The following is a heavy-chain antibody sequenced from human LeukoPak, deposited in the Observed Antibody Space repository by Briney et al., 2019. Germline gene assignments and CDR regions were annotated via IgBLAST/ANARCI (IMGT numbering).Heavy chain of an antibody. Sequence: PGGSLRLSCAASGFTFSSYAMSWVRQAPGKGLEWVSAISGSGGSTYYADSVKGRFTISRDNSKNTLYLQMNSLRAEDTAVYYCAKDGGPKLSREDWFDPWGQGTLVTVSS. CDR3: AKDGGPKLSREDWFDP. D-gene: IGHD3-3*01. J-gene: IGHJ5*02. CDR2: ISGSGGST. V-gene: IGHV3-23*01. CDR1: GFTFSSYA.